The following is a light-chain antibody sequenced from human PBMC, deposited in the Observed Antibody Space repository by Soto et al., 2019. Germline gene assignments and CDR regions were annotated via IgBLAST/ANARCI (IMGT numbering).Light chain of an antibody. Sequence: DIQMTQSPSTLSASVGDRVTITCRASQNIRSWLAWYQQRPGKVPNLLIWDTSKLQSGVPSRFSGSGSGTQFTLNIASLQRDDFATYWCQQYDEYPLTFGGGTKVEHK. J-gene: IGKJ4*01. CDR3: QQYDEYPLT. CDR1: QNIRSW. CDR2: DTS. V-gene: IGKV1-5*01.